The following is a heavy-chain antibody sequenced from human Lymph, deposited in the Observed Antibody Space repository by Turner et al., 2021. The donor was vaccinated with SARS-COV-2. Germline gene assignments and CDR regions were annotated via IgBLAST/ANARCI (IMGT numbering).Heavy chain of an antibody. J-gene: IGHJ4*02. CDR2: IYYRGST. V-gene: IGHV4-59*01. CDR3: ARGFDY. Sequence: QVQLQESGPGLVKPSETLSLTCPVSGGSISSYYWSWIRQPPGKGLEWIGYIYYRGSTNYNPSLKSRVTISGDTSKNQFSLKLSSVTAAETAGDYWARGFDYWGQGTLVTVSS. CDR1: GGSISSYY.